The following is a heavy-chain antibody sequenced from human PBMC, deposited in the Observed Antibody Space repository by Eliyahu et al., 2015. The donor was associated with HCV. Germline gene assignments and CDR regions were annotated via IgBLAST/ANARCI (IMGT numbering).Heavy chain of an antibody. V-gene: IGHV3-23*01. CDR2: ISGSGGST. D-gene: IGHD1-26*01. CDR3: AKDLEWELLRGGDY. Sequence: EVQLLESGGGLVQPGGSLRLXCAASGFTFXSXAMXWVRQGPGEGVGWVSAISGSGGSTYYADSVKGRFTISRDNSKNTLYLQMNSLRAEDTAVYYCAKDLEWELLRGGDYWGQGTLVTVSS. J-gene: IGHJ4*02. CDR1: GFTFXSXA.